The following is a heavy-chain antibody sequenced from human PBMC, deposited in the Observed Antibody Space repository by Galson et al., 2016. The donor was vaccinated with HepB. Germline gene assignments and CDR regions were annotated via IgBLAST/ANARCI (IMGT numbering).Heavy chain of an antibody. CDR3: ASSYGSGSYWSL. V-gene: IGHV3-21*01. CDR2: ISGSGDYT. D-gene: IGHD3-10*01. Sequence: SLRLSCAASGFTFNRHMMSWVRQAPGKGLEWVSSISGSGDYTHYADSVKGRFTISRDNAKNSLYMEMNSLRAEDTAVYYCASSYGSGSYWSLWGQGTLVTVSA. CDR1: GFTFNRHM. J-gene: IGHJ4*02.